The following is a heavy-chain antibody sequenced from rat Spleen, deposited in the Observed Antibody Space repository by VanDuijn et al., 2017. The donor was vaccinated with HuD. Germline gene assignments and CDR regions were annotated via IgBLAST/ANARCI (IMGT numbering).Heavy chain of an antibody. J-gene: IGHJ2*01. D-gene: IGHD1-11*01. CDR1: GHSITSSYR. Sequence: EVQLQESGPGLVKPSQSLSLTCSVTGHSITSSYRWNWIRKFLGNKLEWMGYINSAGSNNYNPSLKSRISITRDTSKNQFFLQVNSVTTEDTATYYCTRDALRLRYFDYWGQGVMVTVSS. V-gene: IGHV3-3*01. CDR2: INSAGSN. CDR3: TRDALRLRYFDY.